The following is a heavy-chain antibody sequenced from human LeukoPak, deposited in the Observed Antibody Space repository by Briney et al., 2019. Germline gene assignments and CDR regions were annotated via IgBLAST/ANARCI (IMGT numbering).Heavy chain of an antibody. D-gene: IGHD2-15*01. CDR3: AKDLSSVVVVAATPFGY. CDR2: ISGSGGST. J-gene: IGHJ4*02. CDR1: GYTFSRYA. V-gene: IGHV3-23*01. Sequence: PGGSLRLSRAASGYTFSRYAMSWVRQAPGKGLEWVSAISGSGGSTYYADSVKGRFTISRDNSKNTLYLQMNSLRAEDTAVYYCAKDLSSVVVVAATPFGYWGQGTLVTVSS.